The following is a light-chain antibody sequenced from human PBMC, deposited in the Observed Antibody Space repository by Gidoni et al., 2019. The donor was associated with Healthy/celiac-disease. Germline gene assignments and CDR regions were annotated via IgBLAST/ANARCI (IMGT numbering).Light chain of an antibody. Sequence: EIVITQSPATLSVSPGARATLSCRASQRVSSNFAWFRQKPGKAPRLLLYAASTRATGIPASFGGSGSGTEFTLTISSLQSEDFAVYYCQQYNNWPWTFGQGTKVEIK. CDR3: QQYNNWPWT. CDR1: QRVSSN. J-gene: IGKJ1*01. V-gene: IGKV3-15*01. CDR2: AAS.